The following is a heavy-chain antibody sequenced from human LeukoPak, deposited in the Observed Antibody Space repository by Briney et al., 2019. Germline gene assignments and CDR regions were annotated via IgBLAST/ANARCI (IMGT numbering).Heavy chain of an antibody. CDR3: ARIGEGVPVNMDV. V-gene: IGHV4-34*01. J-gene: IGHJ6*02. D-gene: IGHD2-2*01. Sequence: SETLSLTCAVYGGSFSGYYWSWIRQPPGKGLEWIGEINQSGSTNYNPSLKSRVTISVDTSKNQFSLKLSSVTAADTAVYYCARIGEGVPVNMDVWGQGTTVTVSS. CDR1: GGSFSGYY. CDR2: INQSGST.